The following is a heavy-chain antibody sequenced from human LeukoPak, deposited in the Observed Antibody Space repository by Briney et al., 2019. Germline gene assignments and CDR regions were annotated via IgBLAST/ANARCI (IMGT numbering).Heavy chain of an antibody. CDR2: ISWNSGSI. J-gene: IGHJ1*01. CDR1: GFTFDDYA. Sequence: GGSLRLSCAASGFTFDDYAMHWVRQAPGKGLEWVSGISWNSGSIGYADSVKGRFTISRDNAKNSLYLQMNSLRAEDTALYYCAKDIAYGGNPEYFQHWGQGTLVTVS. V-gene: IGHV3-9*01. D-gene: IGHD4-23*01. CDR3: AKDIAYGGNPEYFQH.